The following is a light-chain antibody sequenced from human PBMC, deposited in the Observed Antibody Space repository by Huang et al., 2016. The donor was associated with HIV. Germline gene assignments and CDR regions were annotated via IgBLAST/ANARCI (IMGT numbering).Light chain of an antibody. CDR2: WES. CDR1: QSVFYSSKRKNY. V-gene: IGKV4-1*01. CDR3: QQYYRIPQT. J-gene: IGKJ1*01. Sequence: DIVMTQSPDSLTVSRGERAPIKCRSSQSVFYSSKRKNYLAWFQQKPGQAPRLLMYWESARESGGPDRVSGSGSGTDFTLTIDRLEAEDAAIYYCQQYYRIPQTFGQGTRVEIK.